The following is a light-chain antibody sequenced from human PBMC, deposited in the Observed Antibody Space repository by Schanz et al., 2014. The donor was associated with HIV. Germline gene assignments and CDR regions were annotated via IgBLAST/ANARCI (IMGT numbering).Light chain of an antibody. Sequence: DIQMTQSPSTLSASVGDRVTITCRASQSIDRWLAWYQQKPGKAPKLLIYRASYLESGVPSRFSGSGSGTEFTLTISSLQPEDVATYYCQKYNSAPWTFGQGTKVQIK. CDR2: RAS. CDR1: QSIDRW. CDR3: QKYNSAPWT. V-gene: IGKV1-5*03. J-gene: IGKJ1*01.